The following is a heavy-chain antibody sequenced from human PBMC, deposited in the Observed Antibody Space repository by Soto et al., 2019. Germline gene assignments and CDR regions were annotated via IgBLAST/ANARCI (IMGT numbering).Heavy chain of an antibody. V-gene: IGHV4-59*01. Sequence: PSETLSLTCTVSGGSISSYYWSWIRQPPGKGLEWIGYIYYSGSTNYNPSLKSRVTISVDTSKNQFSLKLSSVTAADTAVYYCARGPSGHIDYWGQGTLVTVSS. D-gene: IGHD1-26*01. CDR1: GGSISSYY. CDR3: ARGPSGHIDY. CDR2: IYYSGST. J-gene: IGHJ4*02.